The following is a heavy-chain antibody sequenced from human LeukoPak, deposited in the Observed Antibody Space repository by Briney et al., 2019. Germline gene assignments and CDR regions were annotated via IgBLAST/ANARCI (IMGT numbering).Heavy chain of an antibody. J-gene: IGHJ4*02. V-gene: IGHV5-51*01. CDR2: IYPGDSDT. Sequence: LGESLKISCKGSGYSFINYWIGWVRQMPGKGLEWMGIIYPGDSDTRYSPSFQGQVTISADKSISSAYLQWSSLKASDTAMYYCARLAYGSGSKFFDYWGQGTLVTVSS. CDR3: ARLAYGSGSKFFDY. D-gene: IGHD3-10*01. CDR1: GYSFINYW.